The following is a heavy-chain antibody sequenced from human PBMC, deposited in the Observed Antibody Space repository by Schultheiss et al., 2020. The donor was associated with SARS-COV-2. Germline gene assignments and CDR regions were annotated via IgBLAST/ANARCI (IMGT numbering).Heavy chain of an antibody. D-gene: IGHD6-13*01. CDR2: INHSGST. CDR3: ARHSAAEFAFDI. CDR1: GGSFSGYY. J-gene: IGHJ3*02. Sequence: SQTLSLTCAVYGGSFSGYYWSWIRQPPGKGLEWIGEINHSGSTNYNPSLKSRVTISVDTSKNQFSLKLSSVTAADTAVYYCARHSAAEFAFDIWGQGTMVTVSS. V-gene: IGHV4-34*01.